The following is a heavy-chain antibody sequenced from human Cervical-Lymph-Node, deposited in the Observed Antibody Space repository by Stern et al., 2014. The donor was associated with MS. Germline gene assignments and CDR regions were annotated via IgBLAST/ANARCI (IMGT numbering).Heavy chain of an antibody. CDR2: ITNVGST. D-gene: IGHD3/OR15-3a*01. Sequence: EDQLVESGGGVIQPGGSLRLSCTASGFTVSRAYMTWVRQAPGKGLEWVSLITNVGSTFYTDYVKGRFTISRDDSKNTVYLHMTSLRAEDTAMYYCARDTSSPERSDWWGQGTLVTVSS. J-gene: IGHJ4*02. V-gene: IGHV3-53*01. CDR1: GFTVSRAY. CDR3: ARDTSSPERSDW.